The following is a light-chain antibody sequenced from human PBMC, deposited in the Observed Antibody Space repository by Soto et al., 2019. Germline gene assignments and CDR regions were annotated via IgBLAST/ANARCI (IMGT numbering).Light chain of an antibody. CDR2: EVS. V-gene: IGLV2-23*02. Sequence: QAVVTQPASVSGSPGQSITISCTGTSSDVGSYNLVSWYQQHPGKAPKLMIYEVSKRPSGVSNRFSGSKSGNTASLTISGLQAEDEADYYCCSYAGSYIYVFGTGTKLTVL. CDR1: SSDVGSYNL. J-gene: IGLJ1*01. CDR3: CSYAGSYIYV.